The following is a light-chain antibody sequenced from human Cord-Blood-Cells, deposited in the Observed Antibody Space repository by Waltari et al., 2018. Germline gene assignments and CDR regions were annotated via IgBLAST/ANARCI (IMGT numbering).Light chain of an antibody. V-gene: IGKV3-11*01. CDR3: QQRSNWLT. Sequence: ELVLLQSPATLSLSPGERATLSCRASQSVSSYLAWYQQKPGQAPRLLIYDASNRATGIPARFSGSGSGTDFTLTISSLEPEDFAVYYCQQRSNWLTFGGGTKVEIK. CDR2: DAS. J-gene: IGKJ4*01. CDR1: QSVSSY.